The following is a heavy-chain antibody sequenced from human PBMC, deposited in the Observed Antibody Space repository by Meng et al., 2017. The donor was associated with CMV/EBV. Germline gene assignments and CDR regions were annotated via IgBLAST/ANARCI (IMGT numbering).Heavy chain of an antibody. CDR3: AEDLAKQQLLAFDI. CDR1: GFTFTSYG. J-gene: IGHJ3*02. V-gene: IGHV3-33*06. D-gene: IGHD6-13*01. Sequence: LSLTCAASGFTFTSYGMHWVRQAPGKGLEWVAVIWYDGSNKYYADSVKGRFTISRDNSKNTLYLQMNSLRAEDTAVYYCAEDLAKQQLLAFDIWGQGTMVTVSS. CDR2: IWYDGSNK.